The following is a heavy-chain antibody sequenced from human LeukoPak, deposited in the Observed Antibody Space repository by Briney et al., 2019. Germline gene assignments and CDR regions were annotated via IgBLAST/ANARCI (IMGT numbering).Heavy chain of an antibody. Sequence: GGSLRLSCAASAFTFSSYTMNWVRQAPGKGLEWVSLISSDSYISYADSVKGRFTISRDNAKNSLYLQMNSLRAEDTAVYYCARSRVVPAAMYSGLSYFQHWGQGTLVTVSP. D-gene: IGHD2-2*01. V-gene: IGHV3-21*01. J-gene: IGHJ1*01. CDR1: AFTFSSYT. CDR3: ARSRVVPAAMYSGLSYFQH. CDR2: ISSDSYI.